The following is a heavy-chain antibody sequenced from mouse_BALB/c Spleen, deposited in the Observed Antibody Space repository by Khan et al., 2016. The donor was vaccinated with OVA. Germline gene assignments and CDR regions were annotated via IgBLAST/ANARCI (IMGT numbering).Heavy chain of an antibody. D-gene: IGHD2-2*01. V-gene: IGHV2-3*01. J-gene: IGHJ3*01. Sequence: QVQLKESGPGLVAPSQSLSITCTVSGLSLTNYGISWIRQPPGKGLEWLGVIWGDGSTNYHSALISRLSINKDNSKSQVFFKLNRLQTEDTATYYGAIIYYGYDWFTYWGQGTLVTVSA. CDR3: AIIYYGYDWFTY. CDR2: IWGDGST. CDR1: GLSLTNYG.